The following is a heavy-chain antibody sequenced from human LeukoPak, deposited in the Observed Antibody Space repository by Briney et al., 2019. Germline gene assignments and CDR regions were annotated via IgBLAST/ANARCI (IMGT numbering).Heavy chain of an antibody. CDR3: TAAQDAGYYYGMDV. V-gene: IGHV3-74*01. Sequence: PGGSLRLSCAASEFTFSSYWMHWVRQAPGKGLVWVSRINSDGSSTSYADSVKGRFTISRDNAKNTLYLQMNSLRAEDTAVYYCTAAQDAGYYYGMDVWGQGTTVTVSS. J-gene: IGHJ6*02. D-gene: IGHD2-2*01. CDR2: INSDGSST. CDR1: EFTFSSYW.